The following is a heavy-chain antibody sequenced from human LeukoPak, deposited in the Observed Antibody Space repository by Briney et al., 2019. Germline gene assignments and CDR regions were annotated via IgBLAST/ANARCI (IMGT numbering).Heavy chain of an antibody. CDR2: IHTSGDT. Sequence: GTLSLTCAVSGGSISSSNWWSWVRQPPGKGLEWVSAIHTSGDTCYADSVKGRFTISRDTSKNTLYLQINSLRVEDTAVYYCIVFGDSNHWGQGTLVTVSS. V-gene: IGHV3-53*01. D-gene: IGHD4-17*01. J-gene: IGHJ5*02. CDR3: IVFGDSNH. CDR1: GGSISSSNW.